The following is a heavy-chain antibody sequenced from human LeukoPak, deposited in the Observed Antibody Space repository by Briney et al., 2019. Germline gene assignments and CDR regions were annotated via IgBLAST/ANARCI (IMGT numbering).Heavy chain of an antibody. D-gene: IGHD1-26*01. CDR1: GFTFSSYG. V-gene: IGHV3-30*18. J-gene: IGHJ4*02. Sequence: GGSLRLSCAASGFTFSSYGMHWVRQAPGKGLEWVAVISYDGSNKYYADSVKGRFTISRDNSKNTLYLQMNSLRAEDTAVYYCANAQWEHESYAPLDYWGQGTLVTVSS. CDR3: ANAQWEHESYAPLDY. CDR2: ISYDGSNK.